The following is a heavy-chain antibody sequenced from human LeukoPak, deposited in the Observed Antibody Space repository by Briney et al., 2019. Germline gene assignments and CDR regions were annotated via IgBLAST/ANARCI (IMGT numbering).Heavy chain of an antibody. Sequence: GGSLRLSCAASGFTFSSYWMSWVRQAPGKGLEWVANIKQDGSEKYYVDSVKGRFTISRDNAKNSLYLQMNSLRAEDTAVYYCARLIRGVIMPDAFDIWGQGTMVTVSS. J-gene: IGHJ3*02. CDR3: ARLIRGVIMPDAFDI. CDR2: IKQDGSEK. D-gene: IGHD3-10*01. CDR1: GFTFSSYW. V-gene: IGHV3-7*01.